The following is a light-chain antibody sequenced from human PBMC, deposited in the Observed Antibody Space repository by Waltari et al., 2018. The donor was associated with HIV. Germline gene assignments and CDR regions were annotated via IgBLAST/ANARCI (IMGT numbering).Light chain of an antibody. CDR3: QQSYNYPLT. Sequence: DIQMTQSPSSLSASVGDRVTISCRTSQSISTSLHWYQQKRGKAPELLIHTASTSQTGVPSRFSGSGSGTDFTLTISSLQVEDFATYYCQQSYNYPLTFGPGTKVDIK. CDR2: TAS. CDR1: QSISTS. V-gene: IGKV1-39*01. J-gene: IGKJ3*01.